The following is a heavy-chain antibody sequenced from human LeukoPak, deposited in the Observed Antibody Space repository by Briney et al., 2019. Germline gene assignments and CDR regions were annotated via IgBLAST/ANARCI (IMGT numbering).Heavy chain of an antibody. CDR1: GGTFSSYA. D-gene: IGHD2-8*01. V-gene: IGHV7-4-1*02. J-gene: IGHJ5*02. CDR2: INTNTGNP. CDR3: ARALGYCTNGVCQTWAVPGP. Sequence: GASVKVSCKASGGTFSSYAISWVRQAPGQGLEWMGWINTNTGNPTYAQGFTGRFVFSLDTSVSTAYLQISSLKAEDTAVYYCARALGYCTNGVCQTWAVPGPWGQGTLVTVSS.